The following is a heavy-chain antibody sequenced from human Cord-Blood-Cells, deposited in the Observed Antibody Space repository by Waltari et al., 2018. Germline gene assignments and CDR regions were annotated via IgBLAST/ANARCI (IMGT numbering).Heavy chain of an antibody. D-gene: IGHD2-15*01. J-gene: IGHJ3*02. CDR1: GSTVTLYS. V-gene: IGHV1-2*04. Sequence: QVQLVQSGAVVEHPGAPVQPPCQAAGSTVTLYSTYWVRQAPGQGLDWMEWINPNSGGKNYAQKFQGWVTMTRDTSISTAYMELSRLRSDDTAVYYCARGPDSDDAFDIWGQGTMVTVSS. CDR2: INPNSGGK. CDR3: ARGPDSDDAFDI.